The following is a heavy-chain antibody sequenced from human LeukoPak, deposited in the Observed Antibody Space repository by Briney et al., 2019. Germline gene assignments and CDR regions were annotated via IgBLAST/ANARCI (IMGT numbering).Heavy chain of an antibody. Sequence: SETLSLTCTVSGGSISSGSYYWSWIRQPAGKRLEWIGRIYNSGSTNYNPSLKSRVTISIDTSKNQFSLKLNSVTAADTAVYYCATNQAELWGRGTLVTVSS. D-gene: IGHD2-2*01. CDR2: IYNSGST. CDR1: GGSISSGSYY. CDR3: ATNQAEL. V-gene: IGHV4-61*02. J-gene: IGHJ2*01.